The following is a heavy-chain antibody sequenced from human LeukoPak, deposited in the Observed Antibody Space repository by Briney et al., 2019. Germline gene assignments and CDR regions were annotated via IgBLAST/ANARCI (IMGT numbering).Heavy chain of an antibody. CDR1: GYTFTSYY. D-gene: IGHD3-10*01. CDR2: ISAYNGNT. V-gene: IGHV1-18*04. J-gene: IGHJ3*02. CDR3: ARDRAQFGAFDI. Sequence: ASVKVSCKASGYTFTSYYMHWVRQAPGQGLEWMGWISAYNGNTNYAQKLQGRVTMTTDTSTSTAYMELRSLRSDDTAVYYCARDRAQFGAFDIWGQGTMVTVSS.